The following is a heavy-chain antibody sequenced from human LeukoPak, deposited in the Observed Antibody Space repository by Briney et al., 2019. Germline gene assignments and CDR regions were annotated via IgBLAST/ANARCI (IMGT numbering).Heavy chain of an antibody. D-gene: IGHD4-17*01. Sequence: GGSLRLSCAASGFTFSSYAMSWVRQAPGKGLEWVSAISGSGGSTYYADSVKGRFTISRDSSKNTLYLQMNSLRAEDTAVYYCAKGGTVTTRGSDYWGQGTLVTVSS. V-gene: IGHV3-23*01. J-gene: IGHJ4*02. CDR2: ISGSGGST. CDR3: AKGGTVTTRGSDY. CDR1: GFTFSSYA.